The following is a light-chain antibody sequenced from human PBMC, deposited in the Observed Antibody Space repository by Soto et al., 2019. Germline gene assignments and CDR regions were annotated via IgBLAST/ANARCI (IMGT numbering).Light chain of an antibody. CDR3: QQSYSTLYT. J-gene: IGKJ2*01. CDR2: AAS. Sequence: DIQMTQSPSSLSASVGDRVTITCRASQNINSYLNWYQQKPGKAPKLLIYAASSLHSGVPSRFSGSGSGTDFTLTISSLQPDDFATYYCQQSYSTLYTFGHGTKLEIK. CDR1: QNINSY. V-gene: IGKV1-39*01.